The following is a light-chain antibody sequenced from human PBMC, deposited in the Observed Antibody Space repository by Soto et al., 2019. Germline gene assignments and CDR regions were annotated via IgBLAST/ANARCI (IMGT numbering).Light chain of an antibody. CDR3: QQYNTLPPIT. V-gene: IGKV1-27*01. CDR2: SAS. CDR1: QGIAKS. J-gene: IGKJ5*01. Sequence: DNPPTQSPSSLSASVGGRVTITCRASQGIAKSLAWYQQNPGQAPKLLIYSASTLPSGIPARFSGSGSGTDFTLTISSLEPEDFAVYYCQQYNTLPPITFGQ.